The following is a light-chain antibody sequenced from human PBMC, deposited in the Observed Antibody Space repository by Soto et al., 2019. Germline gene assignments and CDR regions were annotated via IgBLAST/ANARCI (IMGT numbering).Light chain of an antibody. CDR2: DVN. CDR3: CSYAASVL. V-gene: IGLV2-11*01. J-gene: IGLJ3*02. CDR1: SSDVGGYKY. Sequence: QSALTQPRSVSGSPGQSVTISCTGTSSDVGGYKYVSWYQQHPGKAPKLMICDVNKRPSGVPDRFPGSKSGNTASLTISGLQAEDEADYYCCSYAASVLFGGGTKLTVL.